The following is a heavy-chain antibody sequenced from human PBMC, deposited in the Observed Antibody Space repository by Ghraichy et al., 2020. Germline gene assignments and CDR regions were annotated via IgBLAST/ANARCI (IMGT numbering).Heavy chain of an antibody. V-gene: IGHV3-48*01. Sequence: LSLTCAASGFTFSSYSMNWVRQAPGKGLEWVSYISSSSSTIYYADSVKGRFTISRDNAKNSLYLQMNSLRAEDTAVYYCARDRGDYWYFDLWGRGTLVTVSS. D-gene: IGHD4-17*01. CDR2: ISSSSSTI. J-gene: IGHJ2*01. CDR1: GFTFSSYS. CDR3: ARDRGDYWYFDL.